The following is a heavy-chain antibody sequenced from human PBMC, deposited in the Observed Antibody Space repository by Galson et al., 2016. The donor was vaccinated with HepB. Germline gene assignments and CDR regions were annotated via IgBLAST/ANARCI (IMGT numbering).Heavy chain of an antibody. Sequence: SLRLSCAASGFTFSSYWMSWVRQAPGKGLEWVANIKQDGSEKDYVDSVKGRFTISRDNAKNSLYVQMNSLRAEDTALYYCARYSGSGSNLMDYYYYYGMDVWGQGTTVTVSS. CDR2: IKQDGSEK. J-gene: IGHJ6*02. D-gene: IGHD3-10*01. V-gene: IGHV3-7*03. CDR1: GFTFSSYW. CDR3: ARYSGSGSNLMDYYYYYGMDV.